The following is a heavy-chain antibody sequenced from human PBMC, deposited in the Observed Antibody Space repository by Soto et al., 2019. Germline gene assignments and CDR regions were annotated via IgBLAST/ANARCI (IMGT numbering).Heavy chain of an antibody. J-gene: IGHJ4*02. Sequence: QVPLVQSGAEVKKPGASVKVSCKVSGYTLTELSMHWVRQAPGKGLEWMGGFDPEDGETIYAQKFQGRVTMTEDTSTDTAYMELSSLRSEDTAVYYCATAVTYYYGSGSSLFDYWGQGTLVTVSS. CDR3: ATAVTYYYGSGSSLFDY. V-gene: IGHV1-24*01. D-gene: IGHD3-10*01. CDR1: GYTLTELS. CDR2: FDPEDGET.